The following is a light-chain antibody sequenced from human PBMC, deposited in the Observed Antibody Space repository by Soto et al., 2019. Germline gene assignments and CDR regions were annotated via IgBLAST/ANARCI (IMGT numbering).Light chain of an antibody. V-gene: IGKV3-20*01. CDR2: LTS. CDR3: QQYGSSGT. CDR1: QALNTR. Sequence: EIVLTQSPATLSAFPGDRVTLSCRASQALNTRLAWYQHKPGQAPRLLIYLTSNRGAGVPSRFSAWGSETDFTLTISRLEPEDFAVYYCQQYGSSGTFGQGTKVDIK. J-gene: IGKJ1*01.